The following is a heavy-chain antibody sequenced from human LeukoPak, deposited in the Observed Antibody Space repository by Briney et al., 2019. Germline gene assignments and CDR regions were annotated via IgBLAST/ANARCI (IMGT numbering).Heavy chain of an antibody. Sequence: GGSLRLSCAASGFTFDDYGMSWVRQAPGKGLEWVSGINWNGGSAGYADSVKGRFTISRDNAKNSLYLQMNSLRAEDTALYYCARDRSFMIVVGDAFDIWGQGTMVTVSS. CDR3: ARDRSFMIVVGDAFDI. J-gene: IGHJ3*02. CDR1: GFTFDDYG. D-gene: IGHD3-22*01. V-gene: IGHV3-20*04. CDR2: INWNGGSA.